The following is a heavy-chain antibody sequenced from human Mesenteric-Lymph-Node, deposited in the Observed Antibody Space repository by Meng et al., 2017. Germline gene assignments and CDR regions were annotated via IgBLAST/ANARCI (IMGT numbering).Heavy chain of an antibody. CDR1: GFISSNYW. CDR2: INTDGSGA. V-gene: IGHV3-74*03. D-gene: IGHD3-16*01. Sequence: GESLKISCAASGFISSNYWHWVRQVPGRGLLWVSRINTDGSGAVYADSVKGRCTISRDNAKNSLYLQMNSLRVEETAVYYLARHVHWFDPWGQGTLVTVSS. CDR3: ARHVHWFDP. J-gene: IGHJ5*02.